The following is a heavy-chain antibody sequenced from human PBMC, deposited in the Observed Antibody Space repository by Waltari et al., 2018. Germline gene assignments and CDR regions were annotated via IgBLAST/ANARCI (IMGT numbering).Heavy chain of an antibody. Sequence: QVQLQESGPGLVKPSQTLSLTCTVSGGSISSGDYYWCCIRQSPGKGLEWIGYIYYSGSTNYNPSLKSRVTISVDTSKNQFSLNLSSVTAADTAVYFCARYSWSYSGSSAINWFDPWGQGTLVTVSS. CDR3: ARYSWSYSGSSAINWFDP. J-gene: IGHJ5*02. CDR1: GGSISSGDYY. CDR2: IYYSGST. D-gene: IGHD6-6*01. V-gene: IGHV4-30-4*08.